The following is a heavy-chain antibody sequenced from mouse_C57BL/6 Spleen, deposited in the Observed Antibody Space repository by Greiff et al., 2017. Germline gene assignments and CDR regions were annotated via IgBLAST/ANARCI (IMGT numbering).Heavy chain of an antibody. CDR2: IDPSDSYT. V-gene: IGHV1-59*01. Sequence: QVQLQQPGAELVRPGTSVKLSCKASGYTFTSYWMHWVKQRPGQGLEWIGVIDPSDSYTNYNQKFKGKATLTVDTSSSTAYMQLSSLTSEDSAVYYCARGGRYDYDGRYAMDYWGQGTSVTVSS. CDR3: ARGGRYDYDGRYAMDY. D-gene: IGHD2-4*01. J-gene: IGHJ4*01. CDR1: GYTFTSYW.